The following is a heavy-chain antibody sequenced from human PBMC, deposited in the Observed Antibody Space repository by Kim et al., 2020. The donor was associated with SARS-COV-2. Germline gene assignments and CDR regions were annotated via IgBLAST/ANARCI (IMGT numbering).Heavy chain of an antibody. V-gene: IGHV4-59*01. Sequence: SETLSLTCTVSGGSISSYYWSWIRQPPGKGLEWIGYIYYSGSTNYNPSLKSRVTISVDTSKNQFSLKLSSVTAADTAVYYCARGGAAGFLRGGGNPKYYFDYWGQGTLVTVSS. J-gene: IGHJ4*02. CDR1: GGSISSYY. CDR2: IYYSGST. CDR3: ARGGAAGFLRGGGNPKYYFDY. D-gene: IGHD6-13*01.